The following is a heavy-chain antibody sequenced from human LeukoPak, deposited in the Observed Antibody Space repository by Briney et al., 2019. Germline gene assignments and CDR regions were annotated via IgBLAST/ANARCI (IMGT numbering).Heavy chain of an antibody. CDR3: ARFRHSGYDFLDY. CDR1: GGSFSGYY. J-gene: IGHJ4*02. Sequence: PSETLSLTCAVYGGSFSGYYWSWIRQPPGKGLEWIGQINHSGSTTYNPSLKSRVTISVDTSKNQFSLKLNSMTAADTAVYYCARFRHSGYDFLDYWGQGTLVTVSS. CDR2: INHSGST. V-gene: IGHV4-34*01. D-gene: IGHD5-12*01.